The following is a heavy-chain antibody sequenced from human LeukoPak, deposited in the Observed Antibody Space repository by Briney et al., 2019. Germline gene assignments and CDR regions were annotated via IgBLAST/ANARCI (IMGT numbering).Heavy chain of an antibody. Sequence: PSETLSLTCAVYGGSFSVYYWSWIRQPPGKGLEWIGEINHSGSTNYNPSLKSRVTISVDTSKNQFSLKLSSVTAADTAIYYCAKGAGGFSYYNWFDPWGQGTLVTVSS. CDR2: INHSGST. D-gene: IGHD5-18*01. J-gene: IGHJ5*02. V-gene: IGHV4-34*01. CDR3: AKGAGGFSYYNWFDP. CDR1: GGSFSVYY.